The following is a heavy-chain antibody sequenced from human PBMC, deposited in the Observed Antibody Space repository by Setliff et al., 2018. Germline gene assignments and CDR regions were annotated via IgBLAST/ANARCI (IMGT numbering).Heavy chain of an antibody. V-gene: IGHV3-30*02. CDR1: GFTFSAYG. CDR2: VYNGNDGSNK. CDR3: TKEYLYGGGDY. D-gene: IGHD4-17*01. J-gene: IGHJ4*02. Sequence: GSLRLSCVASGFTFSAYGMSWVRQAPGKGLEWVSSVYNGNDGSNKYYADSVKGRFTISRDNSKNTLYLQMNSLRAEDTAVYYCTKEYLYGGGDYWGQGTLVTVSS.